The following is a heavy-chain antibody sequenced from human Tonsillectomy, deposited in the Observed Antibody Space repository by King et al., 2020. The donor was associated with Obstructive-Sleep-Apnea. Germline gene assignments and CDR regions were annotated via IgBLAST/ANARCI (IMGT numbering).Heavy chain of an antibody. J-gene: IGHJ6*02. Sequence: VQLQESGPGLVKPSETLSLTCTVSGYSISSGYYWGWIRQPPGKGLEWIGRIYHSGGTYYNPSLKSRVTISVDTSKNQFSLKLSSVTAADTAVYYCARVPAVRYYYGMDVWGQGTTVTVSS. CDR1: GYSISSGYY. V-gene: IGHV4-38-2*02. CDR2: IYHSGGT. D-gene: IGHD2-2*01. CDR3: ARVPAVRYYYGMDV.